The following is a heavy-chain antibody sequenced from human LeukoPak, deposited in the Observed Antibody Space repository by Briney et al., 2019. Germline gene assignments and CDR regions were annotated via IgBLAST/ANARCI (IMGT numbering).Heavy chain of an antibody. D-gene: IGHD5-12*01. J-gene: IGHJ4*02. V-gene: IGHV1-2*02. CDR2: INPNSGGT. Sequence: GASVTVSCKASGYTFTGYYMHWVRQAPGQGLEWMGWINPNSGGTNYAQKFQGRVTMTRDTSINSAYMELSRLRSDDTAVYYCARVLGGFSYFEYWGQGTLVTVSS. CDR1: GYTFTGYY. CDR3: ARVLGGFSYFEY.